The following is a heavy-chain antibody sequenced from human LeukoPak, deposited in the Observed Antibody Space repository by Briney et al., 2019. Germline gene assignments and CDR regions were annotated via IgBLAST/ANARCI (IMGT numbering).Heavy chain of an antibody. J-gene: IGHJ4*02. D-gene: IGHD1-7*01. Sequence: GGSLRLSCAASGFTFSSYSMNWVRQAPGKGLEWDSSISSSSSYIYYADSVKGRFTISRDNAKNSLYLQMNSLRAEDTAVYYCAREGELRGLDYWGQGTLVTVSS. V-gene: IGHV3-21*01. CDR2: ISSSSSYI. CDR1: GFTFSSYS. CDR3: AREGELRGLDY.